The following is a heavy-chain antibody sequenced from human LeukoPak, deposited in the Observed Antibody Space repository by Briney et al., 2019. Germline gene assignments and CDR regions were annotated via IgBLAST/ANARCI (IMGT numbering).Heavy chain of an antibody. CDR2: ISGSGGST. CDR3: AKDLAVATTVTPRGYFDY. Sequence: GGSLRLSCAASGFTFSSYAMSWVRQAPGKGLEWVSAISGSGGSTYYADSVKGRFTISRDNSKNTLYLQMNSLRAEDTAVYYCAKDLAVATTVTPRGYFDYWGQGTLVTVSS. CDR1: GFTFSSYA. V-gene: IGHV3-23*01. J-gene: IGHJ4*02. D-gene: IGHD4-17*01.